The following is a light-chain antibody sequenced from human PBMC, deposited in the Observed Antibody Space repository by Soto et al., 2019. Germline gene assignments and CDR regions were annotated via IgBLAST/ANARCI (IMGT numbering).Light chain of an antibody. CDR1: ESVRKNY. V-gene: IGKV3-20*01. CDR2: GAS. J-gene: IGKJ1*01. CDR3: QQYGSSPWT. Sequence: EIVLTQSPGTLSLSPGERATLSCRASESVRKNYLAWYQQKPGQAPRLLMYGASTRATGTPDRISASGSGTDFALTISRLEPEDFAVYHCQQYGSSPWTFGQGTKLEMK.